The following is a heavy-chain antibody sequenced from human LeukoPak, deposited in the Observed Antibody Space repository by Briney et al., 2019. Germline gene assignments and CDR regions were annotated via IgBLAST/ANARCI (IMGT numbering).Heavy chain of an antibody. V-gene: IGHV4-30-4*01. CDR2: IYYSGST. CDR3: ARDQSSSWYQPRIGYYYYGMDV. CDR1: GGSISSGDYS. D-gene: IGHD6-13*01. J-gene: IGHJ6*02. Sequence: SETLSLTCTVSGGSISSGDYSWNWIRQPPGKGLEWIGYIYYSGSTYYNPSLKSRVTISVDTSKNQFSLKLSSVTAADTAVYYCARDQSSSWYQPRIGYYYYGMDVWGQGTTVTVSS.